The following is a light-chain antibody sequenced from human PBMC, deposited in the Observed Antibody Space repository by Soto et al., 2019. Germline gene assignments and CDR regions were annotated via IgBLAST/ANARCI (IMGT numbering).Light chain of an antibody. V-gene: IGLV2-8*01. CDR3: SSYAGSNNFRV. CDR2: EIS. CDR1: SSDVGDNKY. Sequence: QSALTQPPSASGSPGQSVTISCTGTSSDVGDNKYVSWYQQQPGKAPKVIIYEISERPSGVPDRFSGSKSGNTAFLTVSGLRAEDEADYYCSSYAGSNNFRVFGGGTKVTV. J-gene: IGLJ2*01.